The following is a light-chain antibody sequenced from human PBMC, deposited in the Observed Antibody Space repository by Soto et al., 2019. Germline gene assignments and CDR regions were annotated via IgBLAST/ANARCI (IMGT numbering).Light chain of an antibody. CDR1: GGYNY. V-gene: IGLV2-8*01. CDR2: EVS. CDR3: SSHAGRNTVL. J-gene: IGLJ2*01. Sequence: QSALTQPPSASGSPGQSVTISCTGTGGYNYASWYQQHPGKAPKPLIYEVSKRPSGVPDRFSGSKSGNTAALTVSGLQAEDEADYYCSSHAGRNTVLFGGGTKVTVL.